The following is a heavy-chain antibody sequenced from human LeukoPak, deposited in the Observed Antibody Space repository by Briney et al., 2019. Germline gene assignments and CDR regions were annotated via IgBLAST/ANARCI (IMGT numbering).Heavy chain of an antibody. CDR3: AKDLVPGTTDYWYFDL. Sequence: GGSLRLSCAASGFTFSSYGMHWVRQAPGKGLEWVAFIRYDGSNKYYADSVKGRFTISRDNSKNTLYLQMNSLGAEDTAVYYCAKDLVPGTTDYWYFDLWGRGTLVTVSS. D-gene: IGHD1-7*01. CDR1: GFTFSSYG. J-gene: IGHJ2*01. V-gene: IGHV3-30*02. CDR2: IRYDGSNK.